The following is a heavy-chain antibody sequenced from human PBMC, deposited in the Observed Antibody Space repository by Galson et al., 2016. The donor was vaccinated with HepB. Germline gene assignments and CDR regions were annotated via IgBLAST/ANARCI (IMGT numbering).Heavy chain of an antibody. CDR2: TNTDGSDT. CDR1: GFTFSSYW. D-gene: IGHD1-26*01. V-gene: IGHV3-74*01. CDR3: ARDYLTYTGSYLYS. J-gene: IGHJ4*02. Sequence: SLRLSCAASGFTFSSYWVHWVRQVPGKGLVMVARTNTDGSDTGYADSVKGRFTISRDNAKNTLYLQMNTLRAEDTAVYYCARDYLTYTGSYLYSWGQGTLVTVSS.